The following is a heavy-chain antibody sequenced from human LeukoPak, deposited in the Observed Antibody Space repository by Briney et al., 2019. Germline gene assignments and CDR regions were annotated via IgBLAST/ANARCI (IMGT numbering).Heavy chain of an antibody. V-gene: IGHV1-2*02. CDR3: ARGYCGGDCYSVFDY. D-gene: IGHD2-21*02. Sequence: ASVKVSCKASGYTFTGYYMHWVRQAPGQGLEWMGWINPNSGGTNYAQKFQGRVTMTRDTSISTAYMELSRLRSDDTAVYYCARGYCGGDCYSVFDYWGQGTLVTVSS. J-gene: IGHJ4*02. CDR1: GYTFTGYY. CDR2: INPNSGGT.